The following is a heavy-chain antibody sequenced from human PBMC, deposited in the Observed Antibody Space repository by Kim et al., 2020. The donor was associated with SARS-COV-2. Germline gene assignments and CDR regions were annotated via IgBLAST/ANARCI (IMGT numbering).Heavy chain of an antibody. CDR2: ISSNGGST. CDR1: GFTFSSYS. Sequence: GGSLRLSCAASGFTFSSYSMHWVRQAPGKGLESVSAISSNGGSTYYANSVKGRFTISRDNSKHTLYLQMGNLTAEDMAVYYCARVSAITIFGMVIINYYYGMDVWGQGTTVTVSS. CDR3: ARVSAITIFGMVIINYYYGMDV. V-gene: IGHV3-64*01. J-gene: IGHJ6*02. D-gene: IGHD3-3*01.